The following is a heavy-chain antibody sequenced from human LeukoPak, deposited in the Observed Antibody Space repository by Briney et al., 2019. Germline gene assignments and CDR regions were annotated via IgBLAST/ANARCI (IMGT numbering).Heavy chain of an antibody. Sequence: SQTLSLTCTVSGGSINSAGYYWTWIRQHPGKGVEWIGYIYYSGNTYYNPSLKNRLTISVDMSKNQFSLKLSSVTAADTAVFYCARGYSGPPYYFSMDVWGKGTTVTVSS. CDR3: ARGYSGPPYYFSMDV. CDR2: IYYSGNT. CDR1: GGSINSAGYY. D-gene: IGHD5-12*01. V-gene: IGHV4-31*03. J-gene: IGHJ6*04.